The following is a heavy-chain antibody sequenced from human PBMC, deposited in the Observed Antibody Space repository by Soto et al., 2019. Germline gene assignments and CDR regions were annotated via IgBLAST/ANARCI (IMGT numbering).Heavy chain of an antibody. CDR3: ARGWVRSSTSWGGNWFDP. Sequence: SETLSLTCTVSGGSISSGGYYWSWIRQHPGKGLEWIGYIYYSGSTYYNPSLKSRVTISVDTSKNQFSLKLSSVTAADTAVYYCARGWVRSSTSWGGNWFDPWGQGTLVTVSS. CDR2: IYYSGST. D-gene: IGHD2-2*01. CDR1: GGSISSGGYY. J-gene: IGHJ5*02. V-gene: IGHV4-31*03.